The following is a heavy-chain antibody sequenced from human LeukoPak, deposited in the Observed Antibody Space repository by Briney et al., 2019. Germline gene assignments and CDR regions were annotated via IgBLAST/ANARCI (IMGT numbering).Heavy chain of an antibody. CDR2: ISKSGSTI. D-gene: IGHD3-10*02. Sequence: GGSLRLSCAASGFTFSSYEMNWVRQAPGKGLEWVSYISKSGSTIYYADSVKGRLTISRDNAKNSVYLQMNSLRAVDTAVYYCAELGITMIGGVWGKGTTVTISS. V-gene: IGHV3-48*03. J-gene: IGHJ6*04. CDR1: GFTFSSYE. CDR3: AELGITMIGGV.